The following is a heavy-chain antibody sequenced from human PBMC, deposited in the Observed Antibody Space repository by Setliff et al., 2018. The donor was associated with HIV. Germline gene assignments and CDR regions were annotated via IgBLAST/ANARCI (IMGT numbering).Heavy chain of an antibody. CDR3: ASGREAVAGALHFDY. CDR1: GGSISSYY. Sequence: NPSETLSLTCSVSGGSISSYYWSWIRQPPGKGLEWIGYIFYTGRTNYNPSLKGRVTISVDTSKNQFSLRLTSVTAADTAVYYCASGREAVAGALHFDYWGQGPLVTVSS. D-gene: IGHD6-19*01. V-gene: IGHV4-59*01. J-gene: IGHJ4*02. CDR2: IFYTGRT.